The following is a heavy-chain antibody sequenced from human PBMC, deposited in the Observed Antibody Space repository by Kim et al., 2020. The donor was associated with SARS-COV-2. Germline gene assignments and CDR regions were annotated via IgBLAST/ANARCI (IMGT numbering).Heavy chain of an antibody. J-gene: IGHJ3*02. Sequence: KRPGRVTMTTDTSTSTAYMELRSLRSDDTAVYYCARTVVPAAIAPDAFDIWGQGTMVTVSS. D-gene: IGHD2-2*01. V-gene: IGHV1-18*01. CDR3: ARTVVPAAIAPDAFDI.